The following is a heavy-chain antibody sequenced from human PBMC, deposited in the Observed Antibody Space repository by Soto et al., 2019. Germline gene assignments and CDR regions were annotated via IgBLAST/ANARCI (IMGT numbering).Heavy chain of an antibody. CDR3: ASALTTVTTLDAFDI. CDR2: IIPILGIA. CDR1: GGTFSSYT. D-gene: IGHD4-17*01. V-gene: IGHV1-69*02. J-gene: IGHJ3*02. Sequence: QVQLVQSGAEAKKPGSSVKVSCKASGGTFSSYTISWVRQAPGQGLEWMGRIIPILGIANYAQKFQGRVTITADKSTSTAYMELSSLRSEDTAVYYCASALTTVTTLDAFDIWGQGTMVTVSS.